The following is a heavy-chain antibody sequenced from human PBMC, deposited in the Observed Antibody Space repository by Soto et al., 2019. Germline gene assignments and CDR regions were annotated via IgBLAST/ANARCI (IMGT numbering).Heavy chain of an antibody. D-gene: IGHD6-19*01. CDR1: GGSISSYY. J-gene: IGHJ4*02. CDR3: AGGARLAGTYY. CDR2: IYYSGST. V-gene: IGHV4-59*01. Sequence: TSETLSLTCTVSGGSISSYYWSWIRQPPGKGLEWIGYIYYSGSTNYNPSLKSRVTISVDTSKNQFSLKLSSVTAAGTAVYYCAGGARLAGTYYWGQGTLVTVSS.